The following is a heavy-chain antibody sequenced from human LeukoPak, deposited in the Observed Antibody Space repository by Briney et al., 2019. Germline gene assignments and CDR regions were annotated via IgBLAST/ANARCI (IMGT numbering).Heavy chain of an antibody. Sequence: TGGSLRLSCAASGFTFDDYAMHWVRQAPGKGLEWVSGISWNSGSIGYADSVKGRFTISRDNAKNSLYLQMNSLRAEDTALYYCEKASHIYYFDYWGQGTLVTVSS. J-gene: IGHJ4*02. CDR1: GFTFDDYA. CDR2: ISWNSGSI. CDR3: EKASHIYYFDY. D-gene: IGHD2-21*01. V-gene: IGHV3-9*01.